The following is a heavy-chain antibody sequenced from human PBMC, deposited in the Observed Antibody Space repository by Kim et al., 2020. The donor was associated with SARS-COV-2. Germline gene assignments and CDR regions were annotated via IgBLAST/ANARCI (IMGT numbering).Heavy chain of an antibody. J-gene: IGHJ4*02. Sequence: SETLSLTCAVYGGSFNGYYWTWIRQSPGKGLEWIGESNHRGDTSYNPSLGSRVTISVDTSKDQFSLRLRSLTAADTAVYYCAGGAFPRGSSGLDSWGQGTLTAVSS. CDR2: SNHRGDT. V-gene: IGHV4-34*01. CDR3: AGGAFPRGSSGLDS. CDR1: GGSFNGYY. D-gene: IGHD6-19*01.